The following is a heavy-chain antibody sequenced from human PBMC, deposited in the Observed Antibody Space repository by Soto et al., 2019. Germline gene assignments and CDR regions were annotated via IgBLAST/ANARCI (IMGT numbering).Heavy chain of an antibody. J-gene: IGHJ4*02. D-gene: IGHD3-10*01. CDR1: GGSTSSSSYY. CDR3: ARQRSGGSGRYFDY. CDR2: IYYSGST. V-gene: IGHV4-39*01. Sequence: PSETLSLTCTVSGGSTSSSSYYWGWIRQPPGKGLEWIGSIYYSGSTFYNPSLKSRVTISVDTSKNQFSLKLSSVTAADTAVYYCARQRSGGSGRYFDYWGQGTLVTV.